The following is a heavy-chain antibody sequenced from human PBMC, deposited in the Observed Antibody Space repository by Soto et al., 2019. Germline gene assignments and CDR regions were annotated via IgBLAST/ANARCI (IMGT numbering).Heavy chain of an antibody. D-gene: IGHD4-17*01. V-gene: IGHV3-23*01. CDR1: VCTFSSYA. CDR3: AKDRAVTTSNYFDY. J-gene: IGHJ4*02. CDR2: ISGSGGST. Sequence: VGSLRLSCASSVCTFSSYAMSCVRQSPGKGLEWVSAISGSGGSTYYADSVKGRFTISRDNSKNTLYLQMNSLRAEDTAVYYCAKDRAVTTSNYFDYRGQGIQVTV.